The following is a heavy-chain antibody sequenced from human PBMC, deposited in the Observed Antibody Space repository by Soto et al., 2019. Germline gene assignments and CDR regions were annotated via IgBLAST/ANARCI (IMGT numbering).Heavy chain of an antibody. Sequence: EVQLLESGGGLVQPGGSLRLSCAASGFTFSSYAMSWVRQAPGKGLEWVSAISGSGGSTYYADSVEGRFTISRDNSKNTLYLQMNSLRAGDTALYYRAKFDSKIFGFDYWGQGTLVTVSS. D-gene: IGHD3-3*01. V-gene: IGHV3-23*01. J-gene: IGHJ4*02. CDR3: AKFDSKIFGFDY. CDR2: ISGSGGST. CDR1: GFTFSSYA.